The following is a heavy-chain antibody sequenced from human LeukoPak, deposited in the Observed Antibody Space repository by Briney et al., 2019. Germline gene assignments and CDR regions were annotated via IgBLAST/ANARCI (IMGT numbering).Heavy chain of an antibody. V-gene: IGHV3-23*01. CDR1: GFTFSSYA. CDR2: ISGSGGST. J-gene: IGHJ4*02. D-gene: IGHD3-9*01. CDR3: AKPGAYYDILTGHFDY. Sequence: GESLRLSCAASGFTFSSYAMSWVRQPPGKGLEWVSAISGSGGSTYYADSVKGRFTISRDNSKNTLYLQMNSLRAEDTAVYYCAKPGAYYDILTGHFDYWGQGTLVTVSS.